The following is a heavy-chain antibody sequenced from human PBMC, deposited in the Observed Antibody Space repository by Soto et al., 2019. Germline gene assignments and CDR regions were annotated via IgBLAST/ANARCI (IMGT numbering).Heavy chain of an antibody. D-gene: IGHD3-3*01. CDR3: ARDYAYYDFWSIYTTHNAVYGMDA. J-gene: IGHJ6*02. Sequence: ASVKVSCKASGYTFTSYDINWVRQATGQGLEWMGWMNPNSGNTGYAQKFQGRVTMTRNTSISTAYMELSGLRSDDTAVYYCARDYAYYDFWSIYTTHNAVYGMDAWGQGTTVTVSS. CDR2: MNPNSGNT. CDR1: GYTFTSYD. V-gene: IGHV1-8*02.